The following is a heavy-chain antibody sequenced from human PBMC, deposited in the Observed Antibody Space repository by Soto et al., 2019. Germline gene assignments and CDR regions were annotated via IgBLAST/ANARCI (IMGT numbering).Heavy chain of an antibody. V-gene: IGHV1-8*01. J-gene: IGHJ4*02. CDR2: VSPDSGNA. D-gene: IGHD2-21*02. CDR3: EVTTGS. Sequence: QVQVVQSRAEVKKPGTSVKISCKTSGYTFTDYDINWVRQATGQGLEWMGWVSPDSGNAGYAQKFQGRVTMTSDASISTVYMELSNLKSEDTAVYYCEVTTGSWGQGTTVTVSS. CDR1: GYTFTDYD.